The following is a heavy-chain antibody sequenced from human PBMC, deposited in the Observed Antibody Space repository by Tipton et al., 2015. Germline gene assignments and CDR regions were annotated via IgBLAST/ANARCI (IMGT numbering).Heavy chain of an antibody. Sequence: SLRLSCAASGFTFSSYSMNWVRQAPGKGLEWVSYISSSRSTIYYADSVTGRFTISRDNAKNSLYLQMNSLRDEDTAVYYCARVELTGTTQPVDYWGQGTLVTVSS. V-gene: IGHV3-48*02. CDR1: GFTFSSYS. D-gene: IGHD1-20*01. CDR3: ARVELTGTTQPVDY. CDR2: ISSSRSTI. J-gene: IGHJ4*02.